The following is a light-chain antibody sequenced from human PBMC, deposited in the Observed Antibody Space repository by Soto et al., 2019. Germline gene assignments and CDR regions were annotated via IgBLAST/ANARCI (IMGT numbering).Light chain of an antibody. V-gene: IGKV3-15*01. J-gene: IGKJ4*01. CDR3: QHYNKLPLT. CDR2: GAS. Sequence: EIVLTQSPATLSVSPGERATLSCRASQSVSSNLAWYQQKPGQAPRLVIYGASTRATGILARFSGSGSGTEFTLTISSLQSEDFAVYYCQHYNKLPLTFGGGAKVEIK. CDR1: QSVSSN.